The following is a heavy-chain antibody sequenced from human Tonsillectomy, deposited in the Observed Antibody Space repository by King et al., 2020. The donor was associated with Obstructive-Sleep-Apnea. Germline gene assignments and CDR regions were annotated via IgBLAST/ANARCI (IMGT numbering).Heavy chain of an antibody. D-gene: IGHD3-9*01. CDR3: ARSDILTGYGYFDY. CDR1: GGSFSGYY. V-gene: IGHV4-34*01. Sequence: VQLQQWGAGLLKPSETLSLTCAVYGGSFSGYYWSWIRQPPGKGLEWIVEINHSGSTNYNPSLKSRVTISVDTSKNQFSLKLSSVTAADTAVYYCARSDILTGYGYFDYWGQGTLVTVSS. J-gene: IGHJ4*02. CDR2: INHSGST.